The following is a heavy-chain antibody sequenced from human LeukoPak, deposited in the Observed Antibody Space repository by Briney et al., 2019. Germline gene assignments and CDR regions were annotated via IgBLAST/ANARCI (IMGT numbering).Heavy chain of an antibody. V-gene: IGHV3-48*03. D-gene: IGHD6-13*01. CDR3: ASSELSSSFDY. CDR2: ISSSGSTI. Sequence: PGGSLRLSCAASGFTFSSYEMNWVRQAPGKGLEWVSYISSSGSTIYYADSVKGRFTISRDNAKNSLYLQMNSLRAEDTAVYYCASSELSSSFDYWGQGTLVTVSS. CDR1: GFTFSSYE. J-gene: IGHJ4*02.